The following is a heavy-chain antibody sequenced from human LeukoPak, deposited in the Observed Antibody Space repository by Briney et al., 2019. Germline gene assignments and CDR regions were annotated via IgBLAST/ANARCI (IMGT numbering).Heavy chain of an antibody. Sequence: ETLPLTCTVSGYSISSGYYWGWMRQPPGKGRQWIGSFYRSGSTYYNPSLKSRGTISVDTSKNQFSLRLNSVTAADMAVYYCTRVGGQGTSYLEAFDIWGHGTMVTVSS. V-gene: IGHV4-38-2*02. D-gene: IGHD4-23*01. CDR3: TRVGGQGTSYLEAFDI. CDR1: GYSISSGYY. CDR2: FYRSGST. J-gene: IGHJ3*02.